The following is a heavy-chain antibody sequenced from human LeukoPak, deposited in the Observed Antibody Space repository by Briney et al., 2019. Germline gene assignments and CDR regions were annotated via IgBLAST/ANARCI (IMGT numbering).Heavy chain of an antibody. Sequence: GASVKVSCKVSGYTLTELSMHWVRQAPGKGLEWMGGFDPEDGETIYAQKFQGRVTMTEDTATDTAYMELSSLRSEDTAVYYCATRWELFNWFDPWGQGTLVTVSS. CDR3: ATRWELFNWFDP. D-gene: IGHD1-26*01. CDR1: GYTLTELS. CDR2: FDPEDGET. J-gene: IGHJ5*02. V-gene: IGHV1-24*01.